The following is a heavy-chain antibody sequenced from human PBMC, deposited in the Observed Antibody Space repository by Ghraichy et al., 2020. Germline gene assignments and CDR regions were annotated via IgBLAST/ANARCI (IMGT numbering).Heavy chain of an antibody. Sequence: GGSLRLSCAASGFIFDNHAMNWVRQAPGQGLEWVAGISWNSGRIGYAVSVKGRFTISRDNAKNSVYLQMNSLRVEDTALYYCAKEIGVAGSPYLGMDVWGQGTTVTVSS. CDR2: ISWNSGRI. CDR3: AKEIGVAGSPYLGMDV. V-gene: IGHV3-9*01. J-gene: IGHJ6*02. D-gene: IGHD6-19*01. CDR1: GFIFDNHA.